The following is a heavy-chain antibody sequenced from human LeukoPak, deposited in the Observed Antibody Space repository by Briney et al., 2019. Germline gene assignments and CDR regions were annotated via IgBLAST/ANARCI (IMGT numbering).Heavy chain of an antibody. CDR2: INHSGST. D-gene: IGHD5-18*01. Sequence: PSETLSLTCAVYGGSFSGYYWSWIRQPPGKGLEWIGEINHSGSTNYNPSLKSRVTISVDTSKNQFSLKLSSVTAADTAVYYCARGPRYSYGLGLWGQGTLVTVSS. J-gene: IGHJ4*02. CDR1: GGSFSGYY. CDR3: ARGPRYSYGLGL. V-gene: IGHV4-34*01.